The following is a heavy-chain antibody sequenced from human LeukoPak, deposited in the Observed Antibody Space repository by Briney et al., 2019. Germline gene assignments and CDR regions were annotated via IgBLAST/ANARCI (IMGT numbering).Heavy chain of an antibody. J-gene: IGHJ4*02. CDR2: ISSSSSYI. CDR1: GFTFSSYN. CDR3: AIAVAGRLDY. Sequence: GGSLRLSCAASGFTFSSYNMNWVRQAPGKGLEWVTSISSSSSYIYYADSVKGRFTISRDNAKTSLYLQMNSLRAEDTAVYYCAIAVAGRLDYWGQGTMVTVSS. D-gene: IGHD6-19*01. V-gene: IGHV3-21*01.